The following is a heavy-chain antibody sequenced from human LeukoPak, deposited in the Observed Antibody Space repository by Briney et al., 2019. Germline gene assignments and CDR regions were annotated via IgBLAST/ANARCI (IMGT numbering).Heavy chain of an antibody. Sequence: GGCLRLSCAPSGFSSSSYWMTWVRQAPGKGLEWVANIEQEGSEKYYVDSVKGRFTISRDNAKKSLYLQMNSLRAEDTAVYYCARDSPERGYSYGPLDNYFDYWGQGTLVTVSS. CDR2: IEQEGSEK. CDR1: GFSSSSYW. CDR3: ARDSPERGYSYGPLDNYFDY. D-gene: IGHD5-18*01. J-gene: IGHJ4*02. V-gene: IGHV3-7*01.